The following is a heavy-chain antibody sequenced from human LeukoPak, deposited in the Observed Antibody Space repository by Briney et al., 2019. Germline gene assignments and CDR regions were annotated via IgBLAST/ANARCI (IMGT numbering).Heavy chain of an antibody. D-gene: IGHD6-13*01. CDR3: TRPHSRGREILH. J-gene: IGHJ4*02. V-gene: IGHV3-53*01. CDR1: GFDVTNNY. CDR2: IYSIDST. Sequence: PGGSLRLSCVASGFDVTNNYMSWVRQAPGKGLNWVALIYSIDSTYYADWVKGRFTIARDDSKNTVYLQMNSLGPDDTATYFCTRPHSRGREILHWGQGALVTVSS.